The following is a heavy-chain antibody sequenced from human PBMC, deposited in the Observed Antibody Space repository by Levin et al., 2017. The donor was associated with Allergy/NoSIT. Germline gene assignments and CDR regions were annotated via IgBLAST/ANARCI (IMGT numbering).Heavy chain of an antibody. J-gene: IGHJ4*02. Sequence: RTSETLSLTCSVSGDSISSGGHYWTWIRQRPGKGLEWIGFIYYTGITDYNPSLKSRGTISVDTSNNQFSLKLSSVTAADTGIYYCARTSPGGTGNFDYWGQGALVTVSS. CDR2: IYYTGIT. V-gene: IGHV4-31*03. D-gene: IGHD1-14*01. CDR1: GDSISSGGHY. CDR3: ARTSPGGTGNFDY.